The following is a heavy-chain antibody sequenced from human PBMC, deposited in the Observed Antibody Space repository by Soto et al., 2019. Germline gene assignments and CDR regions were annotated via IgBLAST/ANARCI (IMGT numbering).Heavy chain of an antibody. CDR1: GFSFNNDS. CDR2: ISTSGSAQ. Sequence: EVQLVESGGGLVQPGGSLRLSCAASGFSFNNDSINWVRQAPGKGLEWVSYISTSGSAQYYADSVKGRFTISRDNAKNSLSVQMNSLRHEDTAVYYCARGGRWATGSSDYWGQGTLVTVSS. V-gene: IGHV3-48*02. J-gene: IGHJ4*02. CDR3: ARGGRWATGSSDY. D-gene: IGHD3-9*01.